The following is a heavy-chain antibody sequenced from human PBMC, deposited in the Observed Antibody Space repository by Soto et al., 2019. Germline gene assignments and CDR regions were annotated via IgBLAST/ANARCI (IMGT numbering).Heavy chain of an antibody. CDR3: ARVRVTGYCSSTSCMYYYYYGMDV. Sequence: ASVKVSCKASGYTFTSYGISWLRQAPGQGLEWMGWISAYNGNTNYAQKLQGRVTMTTDTSTSTAYMELRSLRSDDTAVYYCARVRVTGYCSSTSCMYYYYYGMDVWGQGTTVTVSS. V-gene: IGHV1-18*01. J-gene: IGHJ6*02. D-gene: IGHD2-2*01. CDR1: GYTFTSYG. CDR2: ISAYNGNT.